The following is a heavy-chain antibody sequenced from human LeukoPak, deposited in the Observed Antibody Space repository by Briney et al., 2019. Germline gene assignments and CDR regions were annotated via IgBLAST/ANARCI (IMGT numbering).Heavy chain of an antibody. Sequence: SQTLSLTCTVSGGSINSGAYYWNWIRQHPGKGLEWIGYIHYSGSTYYNPSLKIRVTISAVTSKNQFSLKLSSVTAADTAVYYCARAGYYYDSSGLVDCWGRGTLVTVSS. D-gene: IGHD3-22*01. CDR1: GGSINSGAYY. V-gene: IGHV4-31*03. CDR3: ARAGYYYDSSGLVDC. J-gene: IGHJ4*02. CDR2: IHYSGST.